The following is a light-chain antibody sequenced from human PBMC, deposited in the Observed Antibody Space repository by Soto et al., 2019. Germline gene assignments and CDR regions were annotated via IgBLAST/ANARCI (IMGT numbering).Light chain of an antibody. CDR3: QQSYSRPHT. J-gene: IGKJ4*01. Sequence: VRVTQSPAPGSASVGDRVTITCRASQSIGNYLNWYQQKPGKAPKLLIYAASNLQSGVPSRFSGSGSGTDFTVAISILQREDFATYYCQQSYSRPHTFGGGTKVDIK. CDR2: AAS. V-gene: IGKV1-39*01. CDR1: QSIGNY.